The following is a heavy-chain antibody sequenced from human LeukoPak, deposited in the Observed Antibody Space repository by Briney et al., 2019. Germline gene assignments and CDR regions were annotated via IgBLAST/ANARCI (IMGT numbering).Heavy chain of an antibody. Sequence: GGSLRLSCEASGFTFNDYGMTWVRQGPGKGLEWVAGLNWDGDVTRYADSVKGRFIINRDNAKNSVYLQMDSLRAEDTAFYYCARGYGAGNYRRPFYGMDVWGQGTPVTVSS. D-gene: IGHD3-10*01. CDR1: GFTFNDYG. CDR2: LNWDGDVT. V-gene: IGHV3-20*04. CDR3: ARGYGAGNYRRPFYGMDV. J-gene: IGHJ6*02.